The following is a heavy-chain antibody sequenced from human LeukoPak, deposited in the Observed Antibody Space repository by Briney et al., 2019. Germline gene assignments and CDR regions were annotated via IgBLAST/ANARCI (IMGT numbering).Heavy chain of an antibody. Sequence: PGGSLRLSCAASRFTISSYGMHWVRQPPGKGLEWVAVITYDGSNKYYADSVEGRFTVSRDNSKNTLYLQMNSLRGEDTAVYYCEKEGRDGFNYDYWGEGTLVTVSS. V-gene: IGHV3-30*18. J-gene: IGHJ4*02. D-gene: IGHD5-24*01. CDR2: ITYDGSNK. CDR3: EKEGRDGFNYDY. CDR1: RFTISSYG.